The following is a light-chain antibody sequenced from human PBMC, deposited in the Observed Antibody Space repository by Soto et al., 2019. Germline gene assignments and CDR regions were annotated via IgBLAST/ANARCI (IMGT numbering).Light chain of an antibody. CDR1: QTIKNY. CDR3: QQFYSAPIT. J-gene: IGKJ5*01. CDR2: SAS. V-gene: IGKV1-39*01. Sequence: DIQMSQSPSSLSASVGDIVTITFRASQTIKNYLNWYQQKPGRAPNLLIYSASTLHSGVPSRFSGTKSATDFTLTITSLQPEDFATYYCQQFYSAPITFGQGTRLEIK.